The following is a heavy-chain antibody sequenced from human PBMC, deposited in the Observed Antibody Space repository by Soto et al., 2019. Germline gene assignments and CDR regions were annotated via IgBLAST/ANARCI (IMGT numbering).Heavy chain of an antibody. V-gene: IGHV4-34*01. D-gene: IGHD4-17*01. CDR2: VSHSGTT. J-gene: IGHJ2*01. Sequence: QVRLQQWGAGLLKPSETLSLTCAVYGASFTGYYWTWLRQPPGKGLEWIGEVSHSGTTKYNPPLTTLVTLSLAPSTLPFSLELTSVTAAAPAVYYCARYGATAICYFDIWGRGTSVSVSS. CDR1: GASFTGYY. CDR3: ARYGATAICYFDI.